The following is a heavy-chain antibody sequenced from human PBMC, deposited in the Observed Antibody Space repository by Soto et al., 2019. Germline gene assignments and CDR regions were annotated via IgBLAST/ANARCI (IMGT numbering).Heavy chain of an antibody. J-gene: IGHJ5*02. Sequence: ASVKVSCKASGYTFTSYSMHWVRQAPGQRLEWMGWINVGNGNTKYSQRFQGRVTITTDTSASTAYMELSSLTSEDTAVYYCARERWGSGSRWFDPWGQGTLVTVSS. CDR1: GYTFTSYS. D-gene: IGHD6-19*01. CDR2: INVGNGNT. CDR3: ARERWGSGSRWFDP. V-gene: IGHV1-3*01.